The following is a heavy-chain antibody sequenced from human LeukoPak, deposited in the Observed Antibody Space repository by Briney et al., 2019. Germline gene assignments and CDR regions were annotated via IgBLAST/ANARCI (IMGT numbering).Heavy chain of an antibody. Sequence: GGSLRLSCAASGFTFSSYAMSWVRQAPGKGLEWVSAISGSGGSTYYADSVKGRFTISRDNSKNTLYLQMNSLRAEDTAVYYCAKATSRVLLWFGEFSAFDIWGQGTMVTVSS. J-gene: IGHJ3*02. CDR2: ISGSGGST. V-gene: IGHV3-23*01. CDR3: AKATSRVLLWFGEFSAFDI. D-gene: IGHD3-10*01. CDR1: GFTFSSYA.